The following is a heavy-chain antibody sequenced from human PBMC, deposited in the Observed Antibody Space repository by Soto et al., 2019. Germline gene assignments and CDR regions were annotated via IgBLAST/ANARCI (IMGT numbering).Heavy chain of an antibody. D-gene: IGHD2-21*02. V-gene: IGHV4-30-4*08. J-gene: IGHJ6*02. Sequence: QVQLQQSGPGLVEPSQTLSLTCAVSGGSISSEYFHWTWIRQSPGKGLEWIGYIHYTGSIMYNPSFKSRLNMAVDTTKNQFSLQLTSVTAADTAVYFCAREDDGGDRDYYGGDVCGQGTTVTVSS. CDR1: GGSISSEYFH. CDR2: IHYTGSI. CDR3: AREDDGGDRDYYGGDV.